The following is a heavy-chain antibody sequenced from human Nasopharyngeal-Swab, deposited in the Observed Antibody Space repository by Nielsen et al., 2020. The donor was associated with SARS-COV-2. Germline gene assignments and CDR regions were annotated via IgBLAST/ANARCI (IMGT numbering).Heavy chain of an antibody. CDR2: IYYSGST. Sequence: WIRQPPGKGLEWIGYIYYSGSTNYNPSLKSRVTISVDTSKNQFSLKLSSVTAADTAAYYCASLGRLGYYDITRRRAFDIWGQGTMVTVSS. J-gene: IGHJ3*02. CDR3: ASLGRLGYYDITRRRAFDI. D-gene: IGHD3-22*01. V-gene: IGHV4-59*01.